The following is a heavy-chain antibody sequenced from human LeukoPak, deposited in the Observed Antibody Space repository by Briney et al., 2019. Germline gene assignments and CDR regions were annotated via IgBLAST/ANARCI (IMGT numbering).Heavy chain of an antibody. D-gene: IGHD3-10*01. CDR3: ARDGVVYGQVA. V-gene: IGHV4-61*02. CDR2: IYTTGGT. Sequence: PSETLSLTCAVSGGSISVGSYYWRWIRQPAGKGLEWIGRIYTTGGTNYNPSLKSRVTISVDSSKNQFSLKLSSVTAADTAVYYCARDGVVYGQVAWGQGTLVTVSS. CDR1: GGSISVGSYY. J-gene: IGHJ4*02.